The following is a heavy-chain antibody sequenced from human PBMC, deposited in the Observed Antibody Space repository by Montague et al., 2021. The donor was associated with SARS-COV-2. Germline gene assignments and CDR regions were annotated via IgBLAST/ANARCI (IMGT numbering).Heavy chain of an antibody. CDR2: SYYSGTT. CDR1: GDSFNSPKYY. V-gene: IGHV4-39*01. J-gene: IGHJ3*02. Sequence: SETLSLTCTVSGDSFNSPKYYCAWIRQPPGKGLEWMGSSYYSGTTYDNPSLSSQVTMSVDTSKTQFSLKMNSMTVADTAVYYCARGSYGSGSYHAFDIWSQGTVVAVSS. CDR3: ARGSYGSGSYHAFDI. D-gene: IGHD3-10*01.